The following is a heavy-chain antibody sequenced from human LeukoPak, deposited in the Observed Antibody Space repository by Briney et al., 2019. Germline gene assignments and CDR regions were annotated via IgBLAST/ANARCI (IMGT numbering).Heavy chain of an antibody. CDR3: AFPITVVRGVIKIDRPLDY. CDR1: GGSFSGYY. J-gene: IGHJ4*02. V-gene: IGHV4-34*01. CDR2: INHSGST. D-gene: IGHD3-10*01. Sequence: SETLSLTCAVYGGSFSGYYWSWIRQPPGKGLEWIGKINHSGSTNYNPSLKSRVTITVDTSKNQFTLKLSSVTAADTAVYYGAFPITVVRGVIKIDRPLDYWGQGTLVTVSS.